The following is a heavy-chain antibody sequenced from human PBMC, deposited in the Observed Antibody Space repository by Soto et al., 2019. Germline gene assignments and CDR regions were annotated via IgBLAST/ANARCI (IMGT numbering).Heavy chain of an antibody. D-gene: IGHD4-17*01. V-gene: IGHV1-69*06. J-gene: IGHJ4*02. CDR1: GGAFSTYG. CDR3: GRASLYGDVGYYEF. Sequence: QVQVVQSGTEVKKPGSSVKVSCKISGGAFSTYGIHWVRQAPGQGLEWVGGIVPIFGTTRNAQKFQGRVTFSADKSASTAYMDMTSLTSEDTAIYLCGRASLYGDVGYYEFWGRGTLIAVSS. CDR2: IVPIFGTT.